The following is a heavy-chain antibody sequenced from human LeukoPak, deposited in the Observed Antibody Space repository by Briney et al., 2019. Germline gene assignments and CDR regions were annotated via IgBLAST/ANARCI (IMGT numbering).Heavy chain of an antibody. J-gene: IGHJ4*02. V-gene: IGHV3-23*01. Sequence: GGSLRLSCAASGFTFSRYWMHWVRQAPGKGLVWVSAISGSGGSTYYADSVKGRFTISRDNSKNTLYLQMNSLRAEDTAVYYCAKFLPTHIVVANYYFDYWGQGTLVTVSS. CDR2: ISGSGGST. CDR1: GFTFSRYW. D-gene: IGHD2-21*01. CDR3: AKFLPTHIVVANYYFDY.